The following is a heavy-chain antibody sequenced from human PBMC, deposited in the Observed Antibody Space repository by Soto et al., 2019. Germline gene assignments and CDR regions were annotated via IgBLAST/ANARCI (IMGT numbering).Heavy chain of an antibody. CDR3: ASGGSSLNFDS. Sequence: PGGSVRLSCAASGFTFSGSAIHWVRQASGKGPEWVGRIGSKANSYATVYAASLKGRFTISRDDSRNTAYLQMDSLRAEDTAVYYCASGGSSLNFDSWGQGTLVTVSS. V-gene: IGHV3-73*01. D-gene: IGHD6-6*01. CDR2: IGSKANSYAT. J-gene: IGHJ4*02. CDR1: GFTFSGSA.